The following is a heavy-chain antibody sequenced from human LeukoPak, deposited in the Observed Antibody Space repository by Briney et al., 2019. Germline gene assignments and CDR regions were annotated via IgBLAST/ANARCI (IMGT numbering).Heavy chain of an antibody. V-gene: IGHV3-23*01. CDR3: AKDPGLVVVITVFDY. D-gene: IGHD3-22*01. CDR2: ISGSGGST. J-gene: IGHJ4*02. Sequence: GGSLRLSCAASGFTFSSYAMSWVRQAPGKGLEWVSSISGSGGSTYYADSVKGRFTISRDNSKNTLYLQMNSLRAEDTAVYYCAKDPGLVVVITVFDYWGQGTLVTVSS. CDR1: GFTFSSYA.